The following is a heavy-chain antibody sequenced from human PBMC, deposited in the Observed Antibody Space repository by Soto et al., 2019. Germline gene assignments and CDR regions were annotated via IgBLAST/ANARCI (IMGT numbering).Heavy chain of an antibody. Sequence: GGSLRLSCTASGLTFKNYNMNWLRQAPGKGLEFVAYISGNGRTIYYADSVKGRFTISRDNAKNSLFLQMNSLRAEDTSVYYCASGPWELDYWGQGTLVTVSS. CDR1: GLTFKNYN. D-gene: IGHD1-26*01. J-gene: IGHJ4*02. V-gene: IGHV3-48*01. CDR3: ASGPWELDY. CDR2: ISGNGRTI.